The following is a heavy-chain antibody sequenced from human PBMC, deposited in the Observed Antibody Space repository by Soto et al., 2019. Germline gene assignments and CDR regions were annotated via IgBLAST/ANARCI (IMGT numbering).Heavy chain of an antibody. CDR2: LPDIGTNT. Sequence: GSLSLSSAAAGFTLSNYCIPLVRQAPGKGLEGVSALPDIGTNTYSAYSVKGRFTISRDNSKSPRFRQIKNLKAWDTAVYYCAKKSGVGATWGFDYWGQGALVTVSS. V-gene: IGHV3-23*05. CDR3: AKKSGVGATWGFDY. D-gene: IGHD7-27*01. CDR1: GFTLSNYC. J-gene: IGHJ4*02.